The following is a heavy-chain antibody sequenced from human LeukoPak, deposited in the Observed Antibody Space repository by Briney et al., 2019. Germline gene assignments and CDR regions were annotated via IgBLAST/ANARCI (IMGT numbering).Heavy chain of an antibody. D-gene: IGHD6-13*01. CDR3: ARGRSSSPIYYYGMDV. V-gene: IGHV3-48*04. Sequence: GGSLRLSCAASGFTFSSYWMSWVRQAPGKGLEWVSYISSSGTTIYYADSVKGRFTISRDNAKNSLYLQMNSLRAEDTAVYYCARGRSSSPIYYYGMDVWGQGTTVTVSS. CDR1: GFTFSSYW. CDR2: ISSSGTTI. J-gene: IGHJ6*02.